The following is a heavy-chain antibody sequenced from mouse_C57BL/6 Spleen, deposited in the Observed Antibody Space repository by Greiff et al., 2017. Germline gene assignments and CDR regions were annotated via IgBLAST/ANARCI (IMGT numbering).Heavy chain of an antibody. J-gene: IGHJ2*01. CDR1: GYAFSSSW. CDR3: ARATTVVASGYFDY. V-gene: IGHV1-82*01. Sequence: QVQLKESGPELVKPGASVKISCKASGYAFSSSWMNWVKQRPGKGLEWIGRIYPGDGDTNYNGKFKGKATLTADKSSSTAYMQLSSLTSEDSAVYFCARATTVVASGYFDYWGQGTTLTVSS. CDR2: IYPGDGDT. D-gene: IGHD1-1*01.